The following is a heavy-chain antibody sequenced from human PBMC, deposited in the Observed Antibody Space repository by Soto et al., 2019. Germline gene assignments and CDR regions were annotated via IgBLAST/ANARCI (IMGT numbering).Heavy chain of an antibody. CDR1: GVTFSSYA. D-gene: IGHD2-8*01. Sequence: ILSCAASGVTFSSYAMSWFRQAPGKGLEWVSAISGSGGSTYYADSVKGRFTISRDNSKNTLYLQMDSLRAEDTAVYYCAKDTPRGYCTNGVCHLWGQGTMVTVSS. CDR3: AKDTPRGYCTNGVCHL. J-gene: IGHJ3*01. CDR2: ISGSGGST. V-gene: IGHV3-23*01.